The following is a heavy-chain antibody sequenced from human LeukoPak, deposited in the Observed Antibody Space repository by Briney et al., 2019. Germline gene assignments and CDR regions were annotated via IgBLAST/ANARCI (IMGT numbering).Heavy chain of an antibody. CDR1: GFTFSSYG. D-gene: IGHD2-21*02. J-gene: IGHJ4*02. V-gene: IGHV3-30*03. CDR2: ISYDGSNK. Sequence: GGSLRLSCAASGFTFSSYGMHWVRQAPGKGLEWVAVISYDGSNKYYADSVKGRFTISRDNSKNTLYLQMNSLRAEDTAVYYCARSRVAVATAIVYWGQGTLVTVSS. CDR3: ARSRVAVATAIVY.